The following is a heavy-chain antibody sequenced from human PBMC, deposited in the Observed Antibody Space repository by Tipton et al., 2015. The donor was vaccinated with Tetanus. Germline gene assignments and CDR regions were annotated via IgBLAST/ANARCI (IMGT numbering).Heavy chain of an antibody. CDR1: GDSVDTNRAA. V-gene: IGHV6-1*01. CDR3: ARTAVNWFDP. Sequence: GLVKPSQTLSLTCVISGDSVDTNRAAWNWIRQSPSRGLEWLGRTYYRSKWYNDYAESLKSRIVINPDTSKNQFSLQLRSVTAADTAFYYCARTAVNWFDPWGQGILVTVSS. D-gene: IGHD2-21*02. J-gene: IGHJ5*02. CDR2: TYYRSKWYN.